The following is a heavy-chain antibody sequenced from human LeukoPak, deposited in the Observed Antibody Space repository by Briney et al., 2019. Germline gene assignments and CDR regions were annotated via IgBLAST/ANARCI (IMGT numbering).Heavy chain of an antibody. CDR3: ARDPFDNSVHY. D-gene: IGHD3-22*01. CDR1: GFTVTSHY. J-gene: IGHJ4*02. CDR2: IYSIAGGGYT. Sequence: GGSLRLSCEVSGFTVTSHYMSWVRQAPGKGLEWVSLIYSIAGGGYTYYTDSVKGRFTFSRDNSKNTLFLQMNSLRAEDTAVYYCARDPFDNSVHYWGQGTLVTVSS. V-gene: IGHV3-66*01.